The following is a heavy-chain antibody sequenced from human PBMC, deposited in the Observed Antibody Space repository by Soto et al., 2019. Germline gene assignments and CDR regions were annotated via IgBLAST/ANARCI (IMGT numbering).Heavy chain of an antibody. CDR3: VRRYSKYLPLDY. CDR2: ISTSGSNI. J-gene: IGHJ4*02. D-gene: IGHD4-4*01. Sequence: EVQLVESGGGLVQPGGSLRVSCEASGFIFNRYEMHWVRQAPGKGLEWVSYISTSGSNINYADSVTGRFTISRDNAKNSLYLDMSSLRAEDTAVYFCVRRYSKYLPLDYWGQGTLVTVSS. V-gene: IGHV3-48*03. CDR1: GFIFNRYE.